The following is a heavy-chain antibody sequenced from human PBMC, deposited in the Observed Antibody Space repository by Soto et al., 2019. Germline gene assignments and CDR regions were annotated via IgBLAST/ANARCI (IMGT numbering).Heavy chain of an antibody. Sequence: QVHLVESGGGVVQPGTSLRLSCASSGFSFSSYGMHWVRQAPGKGLEWVAVISYDGSHKFYADAVKGRFSISRDNFNNLLYLQMSSLREDDSALYYCAKDPRQVNQLVRGVSEFWGQGTLVAVSS. CDR1: GFSFSSYG. J-gene: IGHJ4*02. CDR3: AKDPRQVNQLVRGVSEF. V-gene: IGHV3-30*18. D-gene: IGHD3-10*01. CDR2: ISYDGSHK.